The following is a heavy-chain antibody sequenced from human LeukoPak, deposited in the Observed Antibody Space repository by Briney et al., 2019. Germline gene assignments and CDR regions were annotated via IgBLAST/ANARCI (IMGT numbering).Heavy chain of an antibody. J-gene: IGHJ4*02. Sequence: GGSLRLSCAASGFTFSSYAMSWVRQAPGKGLEWVSAISGSGGSTYYADSVKGRFTISRDNSKNTLFLQMNSLRAEDTAVYYCAKDGDCGGDCYRYFDYWGQGTLVTVSS. D-gene: IGHD2-21*02. CDR2: ISGSGGST. V-gene: IGHV3-23*01. CDR1: GFTFSSYA. CDR3: AKDGDCGGDCYRYFDY.